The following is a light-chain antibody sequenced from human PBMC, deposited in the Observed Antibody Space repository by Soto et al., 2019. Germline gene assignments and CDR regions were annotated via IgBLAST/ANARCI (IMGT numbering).Light chain of an antibody. V-gene: IGKV3D-15*01. CDR3: QQYNNWPRT. CDR1: QSISDT. J-gene: IGKJ1*01. Sequence: EIVMTQPPATLSVSPGGRATLSCRASQSISDTLAWYQQKPGQAPRLLIYDASSRATGIPDRFSGSGSGTEFTLTISSLQSEDFAVYYCQQYNNWPRTFGQGTKVDIK. CDR2: DAS.